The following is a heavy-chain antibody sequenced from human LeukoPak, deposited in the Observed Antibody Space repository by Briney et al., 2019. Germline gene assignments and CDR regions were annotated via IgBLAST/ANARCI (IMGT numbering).Heavy chain of an antibody. V-gene: IGHV3-43*01. CDR1: GFTFDDYT. J-gene: IGHJ3*02. CDR3: AKDRGYQLLLGAFDI. Sequence: GGSLRLSCAASGFTFDDYTMHWVRQAPGKGLEWVSLISWDGGSTNYADSVKGRFTISRDNSKNSLYLQMNSLRTEDTALYYCAKDRGYQLLLGAFDIWGQGTMVTVSS. D-gene: IGHD2-2*01. CDR2: ISWDGGST.